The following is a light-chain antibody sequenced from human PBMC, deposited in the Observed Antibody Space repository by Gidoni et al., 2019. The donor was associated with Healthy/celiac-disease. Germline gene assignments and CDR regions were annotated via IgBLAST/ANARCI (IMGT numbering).Light chain of an antibody. CDR1: QSVLYSSNNKNY. J-gene: IGKJ4*01. Sequence: DIVMTQSPDSLAVSLGERATINCKSSQSVLYSSNNKNYLAWYQQKPGQPPKLLIYWASTRESGVPDRFRGSGSGTDFTLTISSLQAEDVAVYYCQQYDSTPLTFXGXTKVXIK. V-gene: IGKV4-1*01. CDR3: QQYDSTPLT. CDR2: WAS.